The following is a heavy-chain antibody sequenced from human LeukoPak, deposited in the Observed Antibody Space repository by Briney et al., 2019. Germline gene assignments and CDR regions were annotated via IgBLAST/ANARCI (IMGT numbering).Heavy chain of an antibody. CDR3: ARDLRVTASLPYYYYMDV. V-gene: IGHV1-8*01. J-gene: IGHJ6*03. CDR2: MNPNSGNT. Sequence: ASVKVSCKASGYTFTSYDINWVRQATGQGLEWMGWMNPNSGNTGYAQKFQGRVTMTRNTSISTAYMELSSLRSEDTAVYYCARDLRVTASLPYYYYMDVWGKGTTVTVSS. D-gene: IGHD2-21*02. CDR1: GYTFTSYD.